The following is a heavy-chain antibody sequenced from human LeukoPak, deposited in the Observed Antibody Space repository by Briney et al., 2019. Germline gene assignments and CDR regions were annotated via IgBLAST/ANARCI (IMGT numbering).Heavy chain of an antibody. D-gene: IGHD1-14*01. J-gene: IGHJ5*02. Sequence: SVKVSCKASGGTFSSYAISWVRQAPGQGLEWMGGIIPIFGTANYAQKFQGRVTITADKSTSTAYMKLSSLRSEDTAVYYCAGREPATAPPAWFDTWGQGTLVTVSS. V-gene: IGHV1-69*06. CDR3: AGREPATAPPAWFDT. CDR2: IIPIFGTA. CDR1: GGTFSSYA.